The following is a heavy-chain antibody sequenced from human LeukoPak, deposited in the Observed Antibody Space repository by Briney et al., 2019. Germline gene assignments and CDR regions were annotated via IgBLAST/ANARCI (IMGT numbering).Heavy chain of an antibody. CDR3: ARDFYGDKTPDY. Sequence: SETLSLTCTVSGGSISSYYWSWIRQPPGKGLEWIGYIYYSGNTNYNPSLKSRVTISVDTSKNQFSLKLNSVTAADTAVYYCARDFYGDKTPDYWGQGTLVTVS. J-gene: IGHJ4*02. V-gene: IGHV4-59*12. CDR1: GGSISSYY. D-gene: IGHD4-23*01. CDR2: IYYSGNT.